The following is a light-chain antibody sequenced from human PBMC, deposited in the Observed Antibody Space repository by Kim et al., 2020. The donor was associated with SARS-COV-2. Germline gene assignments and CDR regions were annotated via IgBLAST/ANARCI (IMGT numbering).Light chain of an antibody. V-gene: IGKV3-15*01. CDR2: GAS. CDR3: QQYNNWPIT. CDR1: QSVSSN. J-gene: IGKJ5*01. Sequence: VSPGERATLSCRASQSVSSNLAWYQQRPGQAPRLLIYGASTRATGLPARFSGSGSGTEFTLTISSLQSEDFAVYYCQQYNNWPITFGQGTRLEIK.